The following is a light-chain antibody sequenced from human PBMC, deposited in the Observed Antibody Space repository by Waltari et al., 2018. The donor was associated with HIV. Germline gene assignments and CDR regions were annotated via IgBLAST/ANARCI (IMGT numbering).Light chain of an antibody. J-gene: IGLJ2*01. CDR3: CSYAASRSVV. V-gene: IGLV2-23*02. CDR1: SSDVGNYNL. CDR2: EVT. Sequence: QSALAQPASVSDSPGQSITISCTGTSSDVGNYNLVSRYQQHPGKVPALIIYEVTKRPSGGSNRFSGSKSGNTASLTISGLQAEDEADYYCCSYAASRSVVFGGGTKLTVL.